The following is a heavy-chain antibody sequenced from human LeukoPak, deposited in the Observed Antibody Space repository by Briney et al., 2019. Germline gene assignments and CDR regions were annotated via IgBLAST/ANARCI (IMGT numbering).Heavy chain of an antibody. Sequence: GASVKVSCKASGYSFASYGIIWVRQAPGHGLEWMGWMNPVSGNAGSAQKFQGRVTLTRDTSISTAYMELSSLRSDDTAFYYCARAPMGAAALYWGQGTLVTVSS. D-gene: IGHD6-13*01. CDR3: ARAPMGAAALY. CDR1: GYSFASYG. V-gene: IGHV1-8*01. J-gene: IGHJ4*02. CDR2: MNPVSGNA.